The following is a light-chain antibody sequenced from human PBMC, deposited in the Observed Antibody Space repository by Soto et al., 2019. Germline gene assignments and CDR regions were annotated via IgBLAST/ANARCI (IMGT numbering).Light chain of an antibody. CDR3: QQANTFPGT. V-gene: IGKV1-12*01. Sequence: DIQLTQSPSSVSASVGDRVTITCRASQGVSGWLAWYQQKPGKAPKLLVYATSSLQSGVPSRFSGGGSETDFTLTISSLQHEDFATYYCQQANTFPGTFGQGTKLEIK. CDR1: QGVSGW. J-gene: IGKJ1*01. CDR2: ATS.